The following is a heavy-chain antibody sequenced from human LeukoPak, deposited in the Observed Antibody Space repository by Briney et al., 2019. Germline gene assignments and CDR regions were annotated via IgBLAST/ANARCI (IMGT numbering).Heavy chain of an antibody. J-gene: IGHJ4*02. CDR1: GFTFSSYA. Sequence: GGSLRLSCAASGFTFSSYAMSWVRQAPGKGLEWVSATSGSGGSTYYADSVKGRFTISRDNSKNTLYLQMNSLRAEDTAVYYCAKIFHRYGLFDYWGQGTLVTVSS. V-gene: IGHV3-23*01. CDR3: AKIFHRYGLFDY. CDR2: TSGSGGST. D-gene: IGHD2/OR15-2a*01.